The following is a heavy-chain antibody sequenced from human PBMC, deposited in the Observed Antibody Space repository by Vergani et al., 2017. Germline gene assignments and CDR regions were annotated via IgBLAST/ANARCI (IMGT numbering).Heavy chain of an antibody. J-gene: IGHJ4*02. CDR2: IKQDESEK. CDR1: GFTFSSYW. Sequence: EVQLVESGGGLVQPGGSLRLSCAASGFTFSSYWMSWVRQAPGKGLEWVANIKQDESEKYYVDSVKGRFTISRDNAKHSLYLQMNSLRAVDTAVYYCARHGGSGWSLDYWGQGTLVTVSS. D-gene: IGHD6-19*01. V-gene: IGHV3-7*01. CDR3: ARHGGSGWSLDY.